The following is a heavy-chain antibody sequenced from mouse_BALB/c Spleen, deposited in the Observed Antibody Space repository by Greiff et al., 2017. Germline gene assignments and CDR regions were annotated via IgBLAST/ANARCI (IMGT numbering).Heavy chain of an antibody. V-gene: IGHV14-1*02. Sequence: VQLKQSGAELVKPGASVKLSCTASGFNIKDYYMHWVKQRPEQGLEWIGWIDPENGNTIYDPKFQGKASITADTSSNTAYLQLSSLTSEDTAVYYCARNYRYDRAWFAYWGQGTLVTVSA. CDR3: ARNYRYDRAWFAY. J-gene: IGHJ3*01. D-gene: IGHD2-14*01. CDR1: GFNIKDYY. CDR2: IDPENGNT.